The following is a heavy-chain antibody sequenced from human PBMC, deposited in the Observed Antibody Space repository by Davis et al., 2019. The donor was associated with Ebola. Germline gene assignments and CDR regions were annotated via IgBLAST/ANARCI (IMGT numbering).Heavy chain of an antibody. CDR2: ICGNGGTT. CDR1: GFTFNNYA. Sequence: GGSLRLSCAASGFTFNNYAMTWARQFPGKGLEWVSSICGNGGTTYYAASVKGRFTISRDNSKNTLYLQMNSLRAEDTAVYYCARVRGTGDPDYWGQGTLVTVSS. J-gene: IGHJ4*02. V-gene: IGHV3-23*01. D-gene: IGHD7-27*01. CDR3: ARVRGTGDPDY.